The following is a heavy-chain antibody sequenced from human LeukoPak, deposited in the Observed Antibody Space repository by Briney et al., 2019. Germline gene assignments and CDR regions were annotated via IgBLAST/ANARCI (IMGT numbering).Heavy chain of an antibody. D-gene: IGHD3-10*02. CDR2: IYYSGST. CDR1: GGSISRGGYY. J-gene: IGHJ5*02. V-gene: IGHV4-31*02. Sequence: SGTLSLTCPVSGGSISRGGYYWSSIRQHPGKGLEWIGYIYYSGSTYYNPSLKSRVTISVDTSKNQFSLKLSSVTAADTAVYYCARDLVLGSGENWFDPWGQGTLVTVSS. CDR3: ARDLVLGSGENWFDP.